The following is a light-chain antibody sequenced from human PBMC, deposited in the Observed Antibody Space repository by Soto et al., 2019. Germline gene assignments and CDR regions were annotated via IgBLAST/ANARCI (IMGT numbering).Light chain of an antibody. CDR3: QQYLTWPGT. CDR2: GAS. Sequence: EIVMTQSPATLSVSPGERVTFSCRASQRIYSNLAWYQHTPGQAPRLLISGASTGATGLPSRFSGSGSGTDFTLTINSLQSEDFALYYCQQYLTWPGTFGQGTKVDIK. CDR1: QRIYSN. J-gene: IGKJ1*01. V-gene: IGKV3-15*01.